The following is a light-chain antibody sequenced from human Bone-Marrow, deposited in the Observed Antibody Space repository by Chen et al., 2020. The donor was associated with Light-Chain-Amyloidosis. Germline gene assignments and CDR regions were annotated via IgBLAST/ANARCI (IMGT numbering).Light chain of an antibody. V-gene: IGLV2-14*03. J-gene: IGLJ1*01. CDR1: SGDVGAYNY. CDR2: DVS. CDR3: NSYTTSDTYV. Sequence: QSALTQPASVSGSPGQSITISCTGTSGDVGAYNYVSWYQQHPGKAPKLLIYDVSNRPSGVSTRVSGSKAGNAASLTISGLQAEDESDYYCNSYTTSDTYVFGTGTEVTVL.